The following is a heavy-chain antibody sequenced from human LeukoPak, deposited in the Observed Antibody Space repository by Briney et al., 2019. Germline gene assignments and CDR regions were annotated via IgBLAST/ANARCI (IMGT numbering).Heavy chain of an antibody. CDR3: ARGDYGANVGDY. Sequence: ASVNVSCKASGYRFSNYGIGWVRQAPGQGLEWMGWVSGYNGNTNFAQKFQGRVTTTTDTSTSTVYMDLRSLRSDDTAVYFCARGDYGANVGDYWGQGTLVTVSP. CDR1: GYRFSNYG. CDR2: VSGYNGNT. D-gene: IGHD4/OR15-4a*01. V-gene: IGHV1-18*01. J-gene: IGHJ4*02.